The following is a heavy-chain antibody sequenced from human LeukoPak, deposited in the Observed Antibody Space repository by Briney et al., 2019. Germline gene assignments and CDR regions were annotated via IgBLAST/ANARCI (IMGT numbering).Heavy chain of an antibody. J-gene: IGHJ4*02. Sequence: GVALRLSCAASGFDFTNNDMNWVRQAPGKGLEWLSYISKSSGTIFYADSVKGRFTISRDNAKNSLYLQMNSLRAEDTAVYFCNGGYYFDYWGQGTLVTVSS. CDR2: ISKSSGTI. V-gene: IGHV3-48*01. CDR1: GFDFTNND. CDR3: NGGYYFDY. D-gene: IGHD3-10*01.